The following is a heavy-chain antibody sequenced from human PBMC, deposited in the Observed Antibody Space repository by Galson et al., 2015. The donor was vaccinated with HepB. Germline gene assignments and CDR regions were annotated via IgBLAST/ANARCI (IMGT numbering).Heavy chain of an antibody. D-gene: IGHD3-10*01. Sequence: SVKVSCKASGYTFTSYGISWVRQAPGQGLEWMGWISAYNGNTNYAQKLQGRVTMTTDTSTSTAYMELRSLRSDDTAVYYCARDLAGSGSYYYYYYGMDVWGQGTTVTVSS. CDR1: GYTFTSYG. CDR2: ISAYNGNT. CDR3: ARDLAGSGSYYYYYYGMDV. J-gene: IGHJ6*02. V-gene: IGHV1-18*01.